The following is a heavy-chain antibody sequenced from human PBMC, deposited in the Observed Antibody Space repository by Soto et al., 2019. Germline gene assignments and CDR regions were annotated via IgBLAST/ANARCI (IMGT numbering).Heavy chain of an antibody. CDR3: ARDFAVVAATVDY. J-gene: IGHJ4*02. V-gene: IGHV1-2*02. D-gene: IGHD2-15*01. CDR2: LNPNSGDT. CDR1: GYTFTDYY. Sequence: ASVKVSCKASGYTFTDYYLHWVRQAPGQGLEWMGWLNPNSGDTNYAQKLQGRVTMTTDTSTSTAYMELRSLRSDDTAVYYCARDFAVVAATVDYWGQGTLVTVSS.